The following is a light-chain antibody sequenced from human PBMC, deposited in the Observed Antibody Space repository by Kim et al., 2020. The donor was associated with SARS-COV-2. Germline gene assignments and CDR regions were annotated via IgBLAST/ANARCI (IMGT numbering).Light chain of an antibody. CDR2: GAS. CDR3: QQYNNWPPYT. CDR1: QSLSSN. J-gene: IGKJ2*01. Sequence: EIVMTQSPATLSVSPGERATLSCRASQSLSSNLAWYQQKPGQAPRLLIYGASARATGVPARFSGSGSGTEFTLTISSLQSEDFALYYCQQYNNWPPYTFGQGTKLEI. V-gene: IGKV3-15*01.